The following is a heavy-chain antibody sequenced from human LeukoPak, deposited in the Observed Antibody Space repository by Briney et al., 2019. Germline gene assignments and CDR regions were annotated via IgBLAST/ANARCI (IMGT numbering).Heavy chain of an antibody. J-gene: IGHJ2*01. Sequence: SETLSLTCTVSGGSISSSSYYWGWIRQPPGKGLEWIGSIYYSGSTYYNPSLKSRVTISVDTSKNQFSLKLSSVTAADTAVYYCARSLARYFDLWGRGTLVTVSS. CDR3: ARSLARYFDL. V-gene: IGHV4-39*07. CDR1: GGSISSSSYY. CDR2: IYYSGST.